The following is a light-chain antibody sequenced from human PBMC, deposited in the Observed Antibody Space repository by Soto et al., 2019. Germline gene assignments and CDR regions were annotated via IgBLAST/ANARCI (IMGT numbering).Light chain of an antibody. V-gene: IGLV4-69*01. CDR2: LNSDGSH. Sequence: QSVLTQSPSASASLGASAKLTCTLSSGHSSYAIAWHQQQPAKGPRYLMKLNSDGSHSKGDGIPDRFSGSSSGAERYLTISSLQSEDEADYYCQTWGTGIQVFGGGTKLTVL. CDR3: QTWGTGIQV. CDR1: SGHSSYA. J-gene: IGLJ3*02.